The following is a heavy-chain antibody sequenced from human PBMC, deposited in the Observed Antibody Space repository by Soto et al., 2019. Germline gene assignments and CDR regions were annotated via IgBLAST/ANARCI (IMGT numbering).Heavy chain of an antibody. Sequence: ASVKVSCKASGYTFTSYAMNWVRQAPGQRLEWMGWINAGNGNTKYSQKFQGRVTITRDTSASTAYMELSSLRSEDTAVYYCARDRILGYCSSTSCPYYYYGMDAWGQGTTVTVSS. V-gene: IGHV1-3*01. D-gene: IGHD2-2*01. CDR3: ARDRILGYCSSTSCPYYYYGMDA. CDR1: GYTFTSYA. CDR2: INAGNGNT. J-gene: IGHJ6*02.